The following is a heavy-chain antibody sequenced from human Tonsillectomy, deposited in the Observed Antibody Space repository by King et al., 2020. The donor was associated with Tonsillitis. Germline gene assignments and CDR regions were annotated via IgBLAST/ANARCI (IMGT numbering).Heavy chain of an antibody. CDR1: GYSFITYY. Sequence: VQLVESGAEVKKPGASVKVSCKASGYSFITYYMHWVRQAPGQGLEWMGLINPGAGSTSFAQRFQGRVSMSRDTSTSTVYMELTSLRSEDTAVYYCARERPWDSRTFDYWGQGTLVTVSS. J-gene: IGHJ4*02. V-gene: IGHV1-46*01. D-gene: IGHD1-26*01. CDR3: ARERPWDSRTFDY. CDR2: INPGAGST.